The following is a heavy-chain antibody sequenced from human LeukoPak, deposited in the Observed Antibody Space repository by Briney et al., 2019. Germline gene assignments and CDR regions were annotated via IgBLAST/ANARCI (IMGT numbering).Heavy chain of an antibody. CDR3: AKDSDIVLMVYAIRGDY. CDR2: ISGSGGST. J-gene: IGHJ4*02. CDR1: GFTFRSYA. D-gene: IGHD2-8*01. Sequence: PGGSLRLSCAASGFTFRSYAMSWVRQAPGKGLEWVSAISGSGGSTYYADSVKGRFTISRDNSKNTLYLQMNSLRAEDTAVYYCAKDSDIVLMVYAIRGDYWGQGTLVTVSS. V-gene: IGHV3-23*01.